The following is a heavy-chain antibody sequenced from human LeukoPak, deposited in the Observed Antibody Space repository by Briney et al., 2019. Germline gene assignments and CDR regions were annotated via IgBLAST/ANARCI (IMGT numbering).Heavy chain of an antibody. Sequence: GGSLRLSCEASGFISSSLWVHWVRQAPGKGLMWVSQIHNDGSWTKYADSVKGRFTISRDNAKNTLYLQMNSLRAEDTAVYFCVRGGYGSIDYWGQGTLVTVSS. CDR2: IHNDGSWT. D-gene: IGHD4-17*01. CDR1: GFISSSLW. J-gene: IGHJ4*02. V-gene: IGHV3-74*03. CDR3: VRGGYGSIDY.